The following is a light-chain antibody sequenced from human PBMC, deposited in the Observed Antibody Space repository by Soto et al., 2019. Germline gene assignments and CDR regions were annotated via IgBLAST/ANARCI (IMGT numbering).Light chain of an antibody. CDR1: QGISSW. Sequence: DLQMTQSPSSVSASVGDKVTITCRACQGISSWVAWYQQKPGKAPNLLIFADSTLQSGVPSRFSGSGSGTDFTLTSSSLQPEDLGSDVCQQAKTFPYTFGQGTKLEIK. CDR3: QQAKTFPYT. J-gene: IGKJ2*01. CDR2: ADS. V-gene: IGKV1-12*01.